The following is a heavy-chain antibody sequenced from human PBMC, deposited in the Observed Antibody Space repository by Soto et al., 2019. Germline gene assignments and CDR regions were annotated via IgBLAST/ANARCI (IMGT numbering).Heavy chain of an antibody. CDR2: IFGSGET. CDR1: GASMRNYY. CDR3: VREGDYSDNNGYPLFDY. J-gene: IGHJ4*02. Sequence: QVQLQESGPGLLKPSETLSLTCTVSGASMRNYYWSWIRQPAGKGLEWIGRIFGSGETYYNPSLKSRIILSVDLSKSQFSLELTSVTAADTAVYFCVREGDYSDNNGYPLFDYWGQGTLVIVSP. V-gene: IGHV4-4*07. D-gene: IGHD3-22*01.